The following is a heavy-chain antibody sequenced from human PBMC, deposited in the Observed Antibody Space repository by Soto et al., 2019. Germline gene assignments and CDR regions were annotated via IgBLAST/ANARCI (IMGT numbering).Heavy chain of an antibody. J-gene: IGHJ4*02. D-gene: IGHD4-17*01. V-gene: IGHV1-46*01. CDR1: GYTFTSYY. CDR3: ARDCRYDYGDYVVFDY. Sequence: WASVKVSCKASGYTFTSYYMHWVRQAPGQGLEWMGIINPSGGSTSYAQKFQGRVTMTRDTSTSTVYMELSSLRSEDTAVYYCARDCRYDYGDYVVFDYWGQGTLVTVSS. CDR2: INPSGGST.